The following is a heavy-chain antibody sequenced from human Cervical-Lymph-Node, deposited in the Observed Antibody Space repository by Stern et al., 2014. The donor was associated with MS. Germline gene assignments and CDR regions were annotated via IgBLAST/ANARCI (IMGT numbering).Heavy chain of an antibody. Sequence: MQLAESGGGVVQPGRSLRLSCAASGFSLSSLGMHWVRQAPGRGLEWVAVVSFVGSNKMYGDSVKGRFSISSDNSNNTMYLQMNSLRPEDTAVYYCMGVGVGVDVWGQGTTVIVS. V-gene: IGHV3-30*03. CDR3: MGVGVGVDV. J-gene: IGHJ6*02. CDR2: VSFVGSNK. CDR1: GFSLSSLG.